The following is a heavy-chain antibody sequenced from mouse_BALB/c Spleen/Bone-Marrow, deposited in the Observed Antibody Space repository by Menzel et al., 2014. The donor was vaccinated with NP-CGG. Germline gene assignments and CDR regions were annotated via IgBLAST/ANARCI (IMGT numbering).Heavy chain of an antibody. CDR2: IAPGSGRT. D-gene: IGHD2-14*01. CDR1: GYTFTSYW. Sequence: DLVKPGASVKLSCKASGYTFTSYWINWIKQRPGQGLEWIGRIAPGSGRTYYNEMFKGKAILTVDTSSSTAYIQLSSLSSEDSADYCCAYYRYDINYWGQGTTLTVSS. V-gene: IGHV1S41*01. CDR3: AYYRYDINY. J-gene: IGHJ2*01.